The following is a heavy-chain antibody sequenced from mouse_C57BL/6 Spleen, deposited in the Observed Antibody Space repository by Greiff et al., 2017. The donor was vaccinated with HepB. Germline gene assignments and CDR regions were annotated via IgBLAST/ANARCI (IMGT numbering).Heavy chain of an antibody. Sequence: VQLQQPGAELVRPGSSVKLSCKASGYTFTSYWMHWVKQRPIQGLEWIGNIDPSDSETHYNQKFKDKATLTVDKSSSTAYMQLSSLTSEDSAVYYCARSGDYDVGFAYWGQGTLVTVSA. J-gene: IGHJ3*01. D-gene: IGHD2-4*01. CDR1: GYTFTSYW. CDR3: ARSGDYDVGFAY. V-gene: IGHV1-52*01. CDR2: IDPSDSET.